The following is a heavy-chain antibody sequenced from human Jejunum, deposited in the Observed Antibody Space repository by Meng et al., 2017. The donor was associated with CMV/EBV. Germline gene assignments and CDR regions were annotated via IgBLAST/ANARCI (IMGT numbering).Heavy chain of an antibody. Sequence: SCAASGFTFSTYWMTWVRQAPGKGLEWVANIKQDGSEKYYVESVKGRFTISRDNAKNLLFLQMNSLRVEDTAMYYCARNARGSGYWGQGTRVTVSS. CDR2: IKQDGSEK. J-gene: IGHJ4*02. CDR1: GFTFSTYW. D-gene: IGHD3-10*01. V-gene: IGHV3-7*01. CDR3: ARNARGSGY.